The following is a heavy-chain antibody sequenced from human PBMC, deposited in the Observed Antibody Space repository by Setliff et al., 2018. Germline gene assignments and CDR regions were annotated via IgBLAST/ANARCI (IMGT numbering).Heavy chain of an antibody. Sequence: ASVKVSCKASGYTFTNSIMNWVRQAPGQGLEWMGWISAYNGNTYHAQKFQDRLSMTTDASTSTAYMELRSLRANDTAVYYCERLVRHCTRISCQRTSEADLWGQGTQVTVSS. CDR3: ERLVRHCTRISCQRTSEADL. CDR1: GYTFTNSI. V-gene: IGHV1-18*04. CDR2: ISAYNGNT. D-gene: IGHD2-15*01. J-gene: IGHJ5*02.